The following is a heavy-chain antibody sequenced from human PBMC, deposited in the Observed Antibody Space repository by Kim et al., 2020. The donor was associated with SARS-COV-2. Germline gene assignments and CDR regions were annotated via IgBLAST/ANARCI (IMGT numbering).Heavy chain of an antibody. J-gene: IGHJ6*02. Sequence: GGSLRLSCAASGFNVSSNFLTWVRQAPGKGLEWVSIIYSGSGGHTYYADSVKGRFTISRDNSKNTLYLQIDSLRVDDTAVYYCAREGYEGYYYYGMDVWGQGTTVTVSS. CDR1: GFNVSSNF. CDR2: IYSGSGGHT. CDR3: AREGYEGYYYYGMDV. D-gene: IGHD3-3*01. V-gene: IGHV3-66*01.